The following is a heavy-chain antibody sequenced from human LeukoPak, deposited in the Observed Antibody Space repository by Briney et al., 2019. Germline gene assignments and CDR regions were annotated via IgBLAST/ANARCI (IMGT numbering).Heavy chain of an antibody. J-gene: IGHJ5*02. CDR1: GYTFTGYY. Sequence: ASVKVSCKASGYTFTGYYMRWVRQAPGQGLEWMGWINPNSGGTNYAQKFQGRVTMTRDTSISTAYMELSRLRSDDTAVYYCARRMAVAGLTNWFDPWGQGTLVPVSS. CDR2: INPNSGGT. V-gene: IGHV1-2*02. CDR3: ARRMAVAGLTNWFDP. D-gene: IGHD6-19*01.